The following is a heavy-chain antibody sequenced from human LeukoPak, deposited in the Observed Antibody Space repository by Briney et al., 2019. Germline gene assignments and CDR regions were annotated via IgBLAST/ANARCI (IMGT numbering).Heavy chain of an antibody. J-gene: IGHJ4*02. Sequence: GGSLRLSCAASRFTVATSHMNWVRQAPGKGLEWVSSISSSSSYIYYADSVKGRFTISRDNAKNSLYLRMNSLGAEDTAVYYCARGMYYYGSGSSFDNWGQGTLVTVSS. CDR2: ISSSSSYI. CDR3: ARGMYYYGSGSSFDN. V-gene: IGHV3-21*01. CDR1: RFTVATSH. D-gene: IGHD3-10*01.